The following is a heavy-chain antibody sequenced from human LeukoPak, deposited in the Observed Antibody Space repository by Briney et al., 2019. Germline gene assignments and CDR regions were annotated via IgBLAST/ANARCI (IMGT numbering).Heavy chain of an antibody. Sequence: GGSLRLSCAASGFIFSTYGIHWVRQAPGKGLEWVAVIWHDGSKSYYIESMKGRLAGSKDNSRDTAHLQMDSLRAEDTAVYYCARYPTVESSSGWSESWFDPWGQGTLVTVSS. CDR1: GFIFSTYG. V-gene: IGHV3-33*01. D-gene: IGHD6-19*01. J-gene: IGHJ5*02. CDR2: IWHDGSKS. CDR3: ARYPTVESSSGWSESWFDP.